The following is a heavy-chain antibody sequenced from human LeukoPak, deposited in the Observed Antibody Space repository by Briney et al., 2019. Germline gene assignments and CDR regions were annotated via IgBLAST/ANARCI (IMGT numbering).Heavy chain of an antibody. Sequence: SETLSLTCTVSGGSISSYYWSWIRQPPGKGLEWIGYIYYSGSTNYNPSLKSRVTISVDTSKNQFSLKLSSVTAADTAVYYCARENGGSSWYYDWFDPWGQGTLVTVSS. CDR2: IYYSGST. CDR3: ARENGGSSWYYDWFDP. CDR1: GGSISSYY. V-gene: IGHV4-59*01. J-gene: IGHJ5*02. D-gene: IGHD6-13*01.